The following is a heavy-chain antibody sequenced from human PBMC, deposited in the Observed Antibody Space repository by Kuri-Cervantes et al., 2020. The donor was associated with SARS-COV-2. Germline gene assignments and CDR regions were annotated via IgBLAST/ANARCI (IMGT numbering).Heavy chain of an antibody. J-gene: IGHJ4*02. CDR3: VRQNWDIDS. CDR2: ILYSGRT. D-gene: IGHD1/OR15-1a*01. CDR1: GDSISGSRYY. V-gene: IGHV4-39*01. Sequence: SETLSLTCSVSGDSISGSRYYWGWIRQPPGKGLDWIGSILYSGRTDSNPSPESRVTMSIDTSKNQFSLNLTSVTAADTAVYYCVRQNWDIDSWGQGTLVTVSS.